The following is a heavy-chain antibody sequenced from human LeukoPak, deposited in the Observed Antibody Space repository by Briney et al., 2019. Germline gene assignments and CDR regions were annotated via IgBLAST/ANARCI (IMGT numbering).Heavy chain of an antibody. J-gene: IGHJ4*02. V-gene: IGHV5-51*01. Sequence: GIIYPGASDTRYSPSFQGQVTISADKSISTAYLQWSSLKASDTAMYYCARPYDSSGYYFDYWGQGTLVTVSS. D-gene: IGHD3-22*01. CDR2: IYPGASDT. CDR3: ARPYDSSGYYFDY.